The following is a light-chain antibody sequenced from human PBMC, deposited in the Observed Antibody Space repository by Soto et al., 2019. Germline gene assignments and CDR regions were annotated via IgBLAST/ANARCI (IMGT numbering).Light chain of an antibody. CDR1: ESVSIS. V-gene: IGKV3D-15*01. CDR2: GAS. CDR3: QQYHVWPKWT. J-gene: IGKJ1*01. Sequence: EIVMTQSPATLSVSPGEGATLSCRASESVSISLAWYQHKPGQPPRLLIHGASTRASGIPPKFSGSGSGTEFTLTISSLQSEDYAVYFCQQYHVWPKWTFGQGTKVDI.